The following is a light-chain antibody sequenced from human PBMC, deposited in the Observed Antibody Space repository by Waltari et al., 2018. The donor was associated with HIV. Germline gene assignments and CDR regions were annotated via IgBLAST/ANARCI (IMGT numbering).Light chain of an antibody. CDR2: KAS. CDR1: QSISSW. CDR3: QQYNSYSYT. J-gene: IGKJ2*01. Sequence: DIQMTKSPSTLSASVGDRVTTTFRASQSISSWLAWYQQKPGKAPKLLIYKASSLESGVPSRFSGSGSGTEFTLTISSLQPDDFATYYCQQYNSYSYTFGQGTKLEIK. V-gene: IGKV1-5*03.